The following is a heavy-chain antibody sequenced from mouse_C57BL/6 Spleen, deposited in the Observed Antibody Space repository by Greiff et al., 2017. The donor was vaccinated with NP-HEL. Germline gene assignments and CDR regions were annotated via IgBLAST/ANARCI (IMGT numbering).Heavy chain of an antibody. D-gene: IGHD2-5*01. V-gene: IGHV1-81*01. J-gene: IGHJ2*01. Sequence: VQLQQSGAELARPGASVKLSCKASGYTFTSYGISWVKQRTGQGLEWIGEIYPRSGNTYYNEKFKGKATLTADKSSSTAYMELRSLTSEDSAVYFCARGGDTIVTTNYFDYWGQGTTLTVSS. CDR2: IYPRSGNT. CDR3: ARGGDTIVTTNYFDY. CDR1: GYTFTSYG.